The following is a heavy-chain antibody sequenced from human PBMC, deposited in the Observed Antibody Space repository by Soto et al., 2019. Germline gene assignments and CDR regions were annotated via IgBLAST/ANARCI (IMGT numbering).Heavy chain of an antibody. V-gene: IGHV1-18*04. Sequence: ASVKVSCKASGYTFTSYGISWVRQAPGQGLEWVGWISAYNGNTNYAQKLQGRVTMTTDTSTSTAYMELRSLRSDDTAVYYCARDYRDIVVVPAAKSYYYYGMDVWGQGTTVTVSS. CDR3: ARDYRDIVVVPAAKSYYYYGMDV. J-gene: IGHJ6*02. CDR1: GYTFTSYG. D-gene: IGHD2-2*01. CDR2: ISAYNGNT.